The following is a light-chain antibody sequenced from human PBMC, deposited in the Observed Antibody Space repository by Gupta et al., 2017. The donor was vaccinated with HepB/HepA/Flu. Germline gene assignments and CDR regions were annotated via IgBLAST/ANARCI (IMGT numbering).Light chain of an antibody. CDR2: GSS. CDR1: QAMSNY. J-gene: IGKJ5*01. Sequence: DIQLTQSPSSLSASIGDTVTITCRASQAMSNYLAWYQQRPGSTPKLLIFGSSNLHSGVPTRFSGSGSGTHFTLTINDVQPEDFATYFCQKYNSAPVIFGQGTRVEIK. V-gene: IGKV1-27*01. CDR3: QKYNSAPVI.